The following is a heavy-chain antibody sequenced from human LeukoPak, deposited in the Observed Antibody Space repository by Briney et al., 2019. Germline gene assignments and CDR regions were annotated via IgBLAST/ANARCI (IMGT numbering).Heavy chain of an antibody. CDR2: INPSGGST. CDR1: GYTFTSYY. CDR3: ARDLTRGSSPYYFDY. V-gene: IGHV1-46*01. D-gene: IGHD6-13*01. Sequence: ASVKVSCKASGYTFTSYYMHWVRQAPGQGLEWMGIINPSGGSTSYAQKFQGRVTMTRDTSTSTVYMELSSLRSEDTAVYYCARDLTRGSSPYYFDYWGQGALVPSPQ. J-gene: IGHJ4*02.